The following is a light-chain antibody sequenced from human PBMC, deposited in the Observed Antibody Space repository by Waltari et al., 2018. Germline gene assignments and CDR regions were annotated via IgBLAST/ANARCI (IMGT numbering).Light chain of an antibody. CDR1: QSVSSN. CDR2: DAS. J-gene: IGKJ4*01. V-gene: IGKV3-11*01. Sequence: EIVLTQSPATLFLSPGERATLSCRASQSVSSNLAWSHKKPGQAPRPLVYDASNRATGVRARFSGSGSGTDFTLIISSLEPEDFAVYYCQHRHNWPLAFGGGTKVEIK. CDR3: QHRHNWPLA.